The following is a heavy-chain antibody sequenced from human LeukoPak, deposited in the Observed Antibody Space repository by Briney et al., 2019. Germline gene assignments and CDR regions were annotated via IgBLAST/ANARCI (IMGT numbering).Heavy chain of an antibody. CDR3: ARDQLGIAARQYYYYYMDV. J-gene: IGHJ6*03. Sequence: SETLSLTCTVSGGSISSSSYYWSWIRQPPGKGLEWIGYIYYSGSTNYNPSLKSRVTISVDTSKNQFSLKLSSVTAADTAVYYCARDQLGIAARQYYYYYMDVWGKGTTVTVSS. CDR2: IYYSGST. V-gene: IGHV4-61*01. CDR1: GGSISSSSYY. D-gene: IGHD6-6*01.